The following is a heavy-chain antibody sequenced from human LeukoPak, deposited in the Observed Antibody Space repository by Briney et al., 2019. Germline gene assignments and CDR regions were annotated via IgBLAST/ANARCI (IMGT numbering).Heavy chain of an antibody. CDR1: GFTFSSYA. J-gene: IGHJ4*02. CDR2: ISISGENT. D-gene: IGHD6-6*01. V-gene: IGHV3-23*01. CDR3: ARLISTSSSRFSDY. Sequence: GGSLRLSCAASGFTFSSYAMSWVRQAPGKGLDWVSAISISGENTYYADSVKGRFTISRDTSRNTLYLQMHSLRAEDTAVYYCARLISTSSSRFSDYWGQGTLVTVSS.